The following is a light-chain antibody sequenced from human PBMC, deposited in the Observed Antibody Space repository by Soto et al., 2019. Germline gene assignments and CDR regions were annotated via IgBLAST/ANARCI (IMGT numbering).Light chain of an antibody. CDR3: QQYNSYWYT. CDR2: DAS. J-gene: IGKJ2*01. Sequence: DIQMTQSPSTLSASVGDRVIITCRASQSISTWLAWYQQKPGKAPNLLIYDASTLQSGVPLRFSGSGYGTEFTLTISSLQPDDFATYYCQQYNSYWYTFGQGTRLEIK. CDR1: QSISTW. V-gene: IGKV1-5*01.